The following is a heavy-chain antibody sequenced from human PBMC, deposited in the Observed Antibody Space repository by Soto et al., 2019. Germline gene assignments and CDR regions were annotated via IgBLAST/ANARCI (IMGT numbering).Heavy chain of an antibody. CDR2: IDWNSGST. CDR3: ARSSATPNGWWGFGLDV. J-gene: IGHJ6*02. V-gene: IGHV3-9*01. D-gene: IGHD2-15*01. Sequence: EVQLVESGGGLVQSGRSRRLSCVASGFRFDDFAMHWVRQAPGKGLEWVSSIDWNSGSTAYADSVKGRFTIFRDNARNSLDLQMNSLRVEDTAVYYCARSSATPNGWWGFGLDVWGQGTSVIVSS. CDR1: GFRFDDFA.